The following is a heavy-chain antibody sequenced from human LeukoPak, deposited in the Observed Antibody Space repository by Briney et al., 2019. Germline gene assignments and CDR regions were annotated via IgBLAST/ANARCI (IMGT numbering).Heavy chain of an antibody. CDR3: AKVGGSGSYQNTPFDY. CDR2: IYDSGTT. CDR1: GFTVSSNY. D-gene: IGHD3-10*01. Sequence: GGSLRLSCATSGFTVSSNYMSWVRRAPGKGLEWVSVIYDSGTTYYADSVKGRFLIFRDNSKNTLYLQMNSLRAEDTAMYFCAKVGGSGSYQNTPFDYWGQGTLVSVSS. J-gene: IGHJ4*02. V-gene: IGHV3-66*03.